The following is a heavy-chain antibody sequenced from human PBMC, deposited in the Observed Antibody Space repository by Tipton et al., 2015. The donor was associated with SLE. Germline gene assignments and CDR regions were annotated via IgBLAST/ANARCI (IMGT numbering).Heavy chain of an antibody. D-gene: IGHD1-1*01. CDR3: ARGTGYFDS. J-gene: IGHJ4*02. CDR2: INHSGST. CDR1: GGSFSGYY. Sequence: TLSLTCAVYGGSFSGYYWSWIRQPPGKGLEWIGEINHSGSTNYNPSLKSRVTISVDTSKNQFSLKLRSVTAADTAVYYCARGTGYFDSWGQGTLVTVSS. V-gene: IGHV4-34*01.